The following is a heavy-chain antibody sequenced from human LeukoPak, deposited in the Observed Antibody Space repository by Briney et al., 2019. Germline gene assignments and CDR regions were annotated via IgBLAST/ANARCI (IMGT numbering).Heavy chain of an antibody. CDR1: GFTFSDFW. CDR3: VRESRPGGAMGLYHNLVY. D-gene: IGHD1-1*01. J-gene: IGHJ4*02. Sequence: GGSLRLSCAGSGFTFSDFWMTWVRQTPGKGLEWVANIKEDGTEKNLVDSVKGRFTISRDNTKNLLFLEMNNLRGDDTAIYYCVRESRPGGAMGLYHNLVYWGQGTLVAVSS. CDR2: IKEDGTEK. V-gene: IGHV3-7*01.